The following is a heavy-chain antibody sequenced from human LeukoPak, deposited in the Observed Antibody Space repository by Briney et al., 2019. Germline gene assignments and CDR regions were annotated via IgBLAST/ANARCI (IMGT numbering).Heavy chain of an antibody. V-gene: IGHV1-2*02. CDR3: ATDNYGTLDY. D-gene: IGHD3-16*01. CDR2: IDPRSGGT. J-gene: IGHJ4*02. Sequence: ASVKVSCKASGYTFTDYYIHWVRRAPGQGLEWMGWIDPRSGGTRCTRKFQGRVTMTRDTSISTVYLDLSGMTFDDTALYYCATDNYGTLDYWGQGTLVTVSS. CDR1: GYTFTDYY.